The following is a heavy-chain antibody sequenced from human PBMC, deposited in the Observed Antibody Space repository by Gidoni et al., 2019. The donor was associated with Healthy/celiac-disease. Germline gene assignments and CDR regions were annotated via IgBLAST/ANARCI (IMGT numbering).Heavy chain of an antibody. D-gene: IGHD5-18*01. CDR3: AVIETRGYSYGLGLDP. CDR1: GGSISSSRYY. CDR2: IYYSGST. V-gene: IGHV4-39*01. J-gene: IGHJ5*02. Sequence: QLQLQESGPGLVKPSETLSLTCTVSGGSISSSRYYWGWIRQPPGKGLEWIGSIYYSGSTYYNPSLKSRVTISVDTSKNQFSLKLSSVTAADTAVYYCAVIETRGYSYGLGLDPWGQGTLVTVSS.